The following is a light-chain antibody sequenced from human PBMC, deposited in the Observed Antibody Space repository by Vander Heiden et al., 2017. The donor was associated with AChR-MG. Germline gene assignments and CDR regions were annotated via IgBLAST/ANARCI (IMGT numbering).Light chain of an antibody. CDR1: QSVSRNY. J-gene: IGKJ1*01. CDR3: QQYGSSQT. CDR2: DAS. V-gene: IGKV3-20*01. Sequence: EIVLTQSPGTLSLSPGERATLSCRASQSVSRNYLAWYQQKPGQAPRLLIYDASRRATGIPDRFSGSGSGTDFTLTISRLEPEDFAVYYCQQYGSSQTFGQGTKVEIK.